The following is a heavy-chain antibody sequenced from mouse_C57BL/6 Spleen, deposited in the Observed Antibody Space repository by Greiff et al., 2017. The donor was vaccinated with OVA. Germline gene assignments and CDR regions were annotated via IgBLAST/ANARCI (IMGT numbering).Heavy chain of an antibody. CDR2: IDPENGDT. CDR3: TSPRKDVDY. Sequence: VQLQQSGAELVRPGASVKLSCTASGFNIKDDYMHWVKQRPEQGLEWIGWIDPENGDTEYASKFQGKATMTADKSSNTAYLHLSSRTSADAAVYYWTSPRKDVDYWGQGTTLTVSS. V-gene: IGHV14-4*01. J-gene: IGHJ2*01. CDR1: GFNIKDDY.